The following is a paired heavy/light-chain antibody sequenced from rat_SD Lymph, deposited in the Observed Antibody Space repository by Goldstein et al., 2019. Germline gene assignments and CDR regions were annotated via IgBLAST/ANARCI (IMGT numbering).Heavy chain of an antibody. CDR2: ISSGSSYI. Sequence: EVQLVESGGGLVQPGRSLKLSCVASGFTFSNYGMNWIRQAPGKGLEWVAYISSGSSYIYYAETVKGRFTISRDNAKNTLYLQMTSLRSEDTALYYCARHRLWVRRPSGPFDYWGQGVMVTVSS. CDR3: ARHRLWVRRPSGPFDY. J-gene: IGHJ2*01. D-gene: IGHD1-7*01. V-gene: IGHV5-34*01. CDR1: GFTFSNYG.
Light chain of an antibody. CDR1: KSISKY. CDR2: DGS. J-gene: IGKJ1*01. CDR3: QQHNEYPPT. V-gene: IGKV16S1*01. Sequence: DVQMTQSPYNLAASPGESVSINCKASKSISKYLAWYQQKPGKANKLLIYDGSTLQSGIPSRFSGSGSGTDFTLTIRSLEPEDFGLYYCQQHNEYPPTFGGGTKLELK.